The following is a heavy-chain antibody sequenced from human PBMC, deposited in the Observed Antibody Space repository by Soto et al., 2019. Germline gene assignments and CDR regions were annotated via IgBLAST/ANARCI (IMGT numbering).Heavy chain of an antibody. CDR1: GFNFSNYA. CDR3: VRGGGGGLFDP. D-gene: IGHD2-15*01. J-gene: IGHJ5*02. V-gene: IGHV3-48*04. CDR2: ISPGSRYP. Sequence: EVQVSESGGGLVQPGGSLRLSCAGSGFNFSNYAMNWVRQTPGKGLEWLSYISPGSRYPAYADSVKGRFTISRDNAKRSLYLQMMSLTAEDTAIYYCVRGGGGGLFDPWGQGTMVTVSS.